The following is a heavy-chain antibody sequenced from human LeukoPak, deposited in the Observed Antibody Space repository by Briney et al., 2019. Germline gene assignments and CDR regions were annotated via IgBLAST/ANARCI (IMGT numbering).Heavy chain of an antibody. CDR3: ARDGITAEPDYFDSRRYSAFNI. CDR1: RYTCTNTV. V-gene: IGHV1-18*01. D-gene: IGHD3-22*01. Sequence: GASVTVSCMASRYTCTNTVMSWVRPAPGQGREWMGWISAYNGNTNYAQKLQGRVTMTTDTSTSTAYMELRSLRSDDTAVYYCARDGITAEPDYFDSRRYSAFNIWGQGTMVTVSS. J-gene: IGHJ3*02. CDR2: ISAYNGNT.